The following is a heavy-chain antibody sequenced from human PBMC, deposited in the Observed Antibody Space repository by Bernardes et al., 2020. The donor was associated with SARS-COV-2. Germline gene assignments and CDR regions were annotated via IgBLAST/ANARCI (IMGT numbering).Heavy chain of an antibody. V-gene: IGHV3-33*01. CDR2: IWYDGSNK. Sequence: SLRLSCAASGFTFSRYGIHWVRQSPGQGLEWVAVIWYDGSNKYYADSVKGRFTISRDNSKNTLYLQMNSLRAEDTAVYYCARDANYYGLDVWGQGTTVTVSS. J-gene: IGHJ6*02. CDR3: ARDANYYGLDV. CDR1: GFTFSRYG.